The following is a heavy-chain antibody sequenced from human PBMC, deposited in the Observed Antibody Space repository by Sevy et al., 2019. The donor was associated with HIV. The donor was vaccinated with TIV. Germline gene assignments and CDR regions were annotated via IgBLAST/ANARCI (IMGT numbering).Heavy chain of an antibody. CDR1: GGSIGSSSYY. Sequence: SETLSLTCTVSGGSIGSSSYYWGWIRQPPGKGLEWIGTIYYSGNTYYNPSLKSRVTISGDTSKNQFSLKLRSVTPADTAGYSWGGHYLSEFRQSFDYWGQGTLVTVSS. D-gene: IGHD3-10*01. CDR3: GGHYLSEFRQSFDY. CDR2: IYYSGNT. J-gene: IGHJ4*02. V-gene: IGHV4-39*01.